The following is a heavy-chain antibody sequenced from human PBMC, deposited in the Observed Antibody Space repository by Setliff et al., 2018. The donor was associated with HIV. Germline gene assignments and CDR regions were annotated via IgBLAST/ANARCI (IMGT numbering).Heavy chain of an antibody. CDR2: ISSSSSTI. V-gene: IGHV3-48*01. Sequence: LSLSCTVSGFTFSNYCMNWVRQAPGKGLEWVSYISSSSSTIYYADSVKGRFTISRDNAKNSLFLQMNSLRAEDTAVYYCARTPRYYDYAWGSYGAPLYYFDYWGQGTLVTVSS. J-gene: IGHJ4*02. CDR1: GFTFSNYC. D-gene: IGHD3-16*01. CDR3: ARTPRYYDYAWGSYGAPLYYFDY.